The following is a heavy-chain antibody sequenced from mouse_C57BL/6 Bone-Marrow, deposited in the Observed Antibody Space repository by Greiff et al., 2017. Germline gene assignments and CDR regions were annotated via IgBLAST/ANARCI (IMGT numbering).Heavy chain of an antibody. V-gene: IGHV1-64*01. D-gene: IGHD1-1*01. CDR2: IHPNSGST. J-gene: IGHJ4*01. CDR3: ARGRLRYGAMDY. CDR1: GYTFTSYW. Sequence: QVQLQQPGAELVKPGASVKLSCKASGYTFTSYWMHWVKQRPGQGLEWIGMIHPNSGSTNYNEKFKSKATLTVDKSSSTAYMQLSSLTSEDSAVYYCARGRLRYGAMDYWGQGTSVTVSS.